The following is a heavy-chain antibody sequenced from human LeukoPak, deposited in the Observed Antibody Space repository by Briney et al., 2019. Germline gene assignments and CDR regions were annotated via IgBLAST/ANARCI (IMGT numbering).Heavy chain of an antibody. J-gene: IGHJ4*02. V-gene: IGHV3-43D*04. CDR1: GFTFDDYA. CDR2: ISWDGGNT. D-gene: IGHD1-26*01. CDR3: AKDFRREGVRATFDY. Sequence: PVGSLRLSCAASGFTFDDYAMHWVRQAPGKGLEWVSLISWDGGNTYYADSVKGRFTISRDNSKNSLYLQMNRLRAQDTALYYCAKDFRREGVRATFDYWGQGTLVTVSS.